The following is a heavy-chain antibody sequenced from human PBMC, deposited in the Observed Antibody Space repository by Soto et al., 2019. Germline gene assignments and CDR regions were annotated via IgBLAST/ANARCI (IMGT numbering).Heavy chain of an antibody. Sequence: QVQLVQSGAEVKKPGSSVKVSCKASGGTFSSYAISWVRQAPGQGLEWMGGIIPIFGTANYAQKFQGRVTITADESTSTAYMELSSLRSEDTAVYYCARDVEYSSGRYWWERYYYGMDVWGQGTTVTVSS. CDR2: IIPIFGTA. CDR1: GGTFSSYA. V-gene: IGHV1-69*01. D-gene: IGHD6-19*01. CDR3: ARDVEYSSGRYWWERYYYGMDV. J-gene: IGHJ6*02.